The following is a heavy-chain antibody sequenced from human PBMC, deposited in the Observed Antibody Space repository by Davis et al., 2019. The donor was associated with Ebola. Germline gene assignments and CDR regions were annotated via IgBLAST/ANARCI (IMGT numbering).Heavy chain of an antibody. Sequence: SETLSLTCAVYGGSFSGYYWSWIRQPPGKGLEWIGYIYYSGSTNYNPSLKSRVTISVDTSKNQFSLKLSSVTAADTAVYYCARGWDIVLMVYAPSAFDIWGQGTMVTVSS. J-gene: IGHJ3*02. CDR2: IYYSGST. V-gene: IGHV4-59*12. CDR3: ARGWDIVLMVYAPSAFDI. CDR1: GGSFSGYY. D-gene: IGHD2-8*01.